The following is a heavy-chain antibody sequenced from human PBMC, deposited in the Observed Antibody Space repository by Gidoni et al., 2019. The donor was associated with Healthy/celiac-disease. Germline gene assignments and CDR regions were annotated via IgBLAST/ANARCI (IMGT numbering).Heavy chain of an antibody. CDR2: FDPEDGET. V-gene: IGHV1-24*01. Sequence: DPVKVSCKVSGYTLTELSMHWVRQAPGKGREWMGGFDPEDGETIYAQKFQGRVTMTEDISTDTAYMELSSLRSEDTAVYYCATPITMVRGVITPFDYWGQGTLVTVSS. CDR3: ATPITMVRGVITPFDY. CDR1: GYTLTELS. D-gene: IGHD3-10*01. J-gene: IGHJ4*02.